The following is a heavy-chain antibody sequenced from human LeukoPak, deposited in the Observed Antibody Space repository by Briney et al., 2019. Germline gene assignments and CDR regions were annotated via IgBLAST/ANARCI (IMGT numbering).Heavy chain of an antibody. V-gene: IGHV4-59*08. CDR2: IYYSGST. Sequence: PSETLSLTCAVYGGSFSGYYWSWIRQPPGKGLEWIGYIYYSGSTNYNPSLKSRVTISVDTSKNQFSLKLSSVTAADTAVYYCARHGGPTACVDYWGQGTLVTVSS. CDR1: GGSFSGYY. CDR3: ARHGGPTACVDY. J-gene: IGHJ4*02.